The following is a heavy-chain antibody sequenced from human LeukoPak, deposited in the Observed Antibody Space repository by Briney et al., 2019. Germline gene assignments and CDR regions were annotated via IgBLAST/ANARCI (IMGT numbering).Heavy chain of an antibody. J-gene: IGHJ4*02. D-gene: IGHD5-12*01. V-gene: IGHV3-7*01. CDR2: IKQDGGEK. CDR1: GFTFSSYW. Sequence: GGSLRLSCAASGFTFSSYWMSWVRQAPGKGLEWVANIKQDGGEKYYVESVKGRFTISRDNVKNSLYLQMNSLRVGDTAVYYCARARGGYDLDYWGQGTLVTVSS. CDR3: ARARGGYDLDY.